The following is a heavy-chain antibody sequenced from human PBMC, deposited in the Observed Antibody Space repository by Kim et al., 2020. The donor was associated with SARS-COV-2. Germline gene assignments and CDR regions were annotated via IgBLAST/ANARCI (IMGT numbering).Heavy chain of an antibody. Sequence: GGSLRLSCAVSGFSFDGYAMHWVRQVPGKGLEWVSRISWNGASIAYADSVKGRFTISRDNAKNSLYLQMNSLRLEDTALYYCAKDKESSGWYADYWGQGNLVPVSS. J-gene: IGHJ4*02. CDR3: AKDKESSGWYADY. D-gene: IGHD6-19*01. CDR2: ISWNGASI. CDR1: GFSFDGYA. V-gene: IGHV3-9*01.